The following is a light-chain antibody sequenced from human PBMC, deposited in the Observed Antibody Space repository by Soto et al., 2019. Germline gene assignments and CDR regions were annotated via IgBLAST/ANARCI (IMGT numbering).Light chain of an antibody. V-gene: IGKV4-1*01. CDR1: RSLLSSADNKNY. Sequence: DIVMTQSPDSLAVSLGERATINCRSSRSLLSSADNKNYLAWYQQKVRQPPKLIVNWASTRGSGVPERFSGSGSGTDFTLTISSLQAEDVAVYYCQQTYGAPLSFGGGTKVEIK. J-gene: IGKJ4*01. CDR2: WAS. CDR3: QQTYGAPLS.